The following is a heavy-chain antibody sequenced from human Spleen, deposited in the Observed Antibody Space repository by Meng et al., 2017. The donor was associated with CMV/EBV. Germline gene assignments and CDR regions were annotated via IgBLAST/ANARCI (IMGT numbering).Heavy chain of an antibody. CDR1: GGSISKYY. CDR3: ATTYDYGDYLNAFDI. J-gene: IGHJ3*02. D-gene: IGHD4-17*01. CDR2: IYYSGST. Sequence: SETLSLTCTVSGGSISKYYWSWIRQPPGKGLEWIGYIYYSGSTNYNPSLKSRVTISVDTSKNQFSLKLSSVTAADTAVYYCATTYDYGDYLNAFDIWGQGIMVTVSS. V-gene: IGHV4-59*01.